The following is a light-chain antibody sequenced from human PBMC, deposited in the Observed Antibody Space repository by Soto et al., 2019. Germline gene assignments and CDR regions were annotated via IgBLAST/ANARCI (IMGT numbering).Light chain of an antibody. J-gene: IGLJ2*01. CDR3: QTWGTGIQVV. CDR2: LNSDGSH. CDR1: SGHSSYA. V-gene: IGLV4-69*01. Sequence: QLVLTQSPSASASLGASVKLTCTLSSGHSSYAIAWHQQQPEKGPRYLMKLNSDGSHSKGDGIPDRFSGSSSGAERYLTISRLQSEDEADYCCQTWGTGIQVVFGGGTKLTVL.